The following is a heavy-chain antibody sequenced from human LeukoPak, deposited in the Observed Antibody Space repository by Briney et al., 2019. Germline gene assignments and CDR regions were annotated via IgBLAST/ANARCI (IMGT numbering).Heavy chain of an antibody. Sequence: GGSLRLSCAASGFTFSSYGMHWVRQAPGKGLEWVAFIRYDGSNKYYADSVKGRFTISRDNSKNTLYLQMNSLRAEDTAVYYCAVATPRKYCSSTSCPTGYAFDIWGQGTMVTVSS. CDR2: IRYDGSNK. J-gene: IGHJ3*02. V-gene: IGHV3-30*02. CDR1: GFTFSSYG. CDR3: AVATPRKYCSSTSCPTGYAFDI. D-gene: IGHD2-2*01.